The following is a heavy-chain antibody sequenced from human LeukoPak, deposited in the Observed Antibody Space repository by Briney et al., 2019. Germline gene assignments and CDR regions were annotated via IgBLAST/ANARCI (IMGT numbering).Heavy chain of an antibody. Sequence: GGSLRLSCAASGFTFSSYSMNWVRQAPGKGLEWVSYISSSSSTIYYADSVKGRFTISRDNAKNSLYLQMNSLRAKDTAVYYCASTAAAHDAFDIWGQGTMVTVSS. CDR1: GFTFSSYS. D-gene: IGHD6-13*01. J-gene: IGHJ3*02. V-gene: IGHV3-48*01. CDR2: ISSSSSTI. CDR3: ASTAAAHDAFDI.